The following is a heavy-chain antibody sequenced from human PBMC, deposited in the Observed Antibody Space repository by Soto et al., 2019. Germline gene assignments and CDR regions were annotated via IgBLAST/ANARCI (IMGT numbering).Heavy chain of an antibody. V-gene: IGHV4-39*01. D-gene: IGHD2-8*01. J-gene: IGHJ4*02. Sequence: PSETLSLTCTVSGGSIRSNNYYWGWIRQPPGKGLESIGNIYYDGNTYYNPSLKSRVTISLDTSKNQFSLRLNSVTAADTAVYYCARSSIVPRLLMYPFDYWGQGTLVTVSS. CDR1: GGSIRSNNYY. CDR2: IYYDGNT. CDR3: ARSSIVPRLLMYPFDY.